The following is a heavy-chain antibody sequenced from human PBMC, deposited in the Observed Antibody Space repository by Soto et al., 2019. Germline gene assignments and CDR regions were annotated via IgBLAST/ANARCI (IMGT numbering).Heavy chain of an antibody. CDR2: IGIGSSTK. CDR1: GVTCINYG. Sequence: GGPLRLSWAASGVTCINYGMNWVRKAPGKGLEWVSYIGIGSSTKYYADSVKGRFTISRDNAKNSLYLQMNSLRAEDTAVYYCARDQLYYNDISGRPLKAFDVWGQGTMVTVSS. CDR3: ARDQLYYNDISGRPLKAFDV. J-gene: IGHJ3*01. D-gene: IGHD3-22*01. V-gene: IGHV3-48*01.